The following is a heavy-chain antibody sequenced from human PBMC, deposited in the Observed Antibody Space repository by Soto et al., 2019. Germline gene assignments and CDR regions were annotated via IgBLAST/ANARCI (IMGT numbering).Heavy chain of an antibody. Sequence: GGSLRLSCAASGFTFSSYGMHWVRQAPGKGLEWVAVIWYDGSNKYYADSVKGRFTISRDNSKNTLYLQMNSLRAEDTAVYYCARVPLSFGADYYYYGMDVWGQGTTVTVSS. D-gene: IGHD3-10*01. CDR2: IWYDGSNK. CDR3: ARVPLSFGADYYYYGMDV. J-gene: IGHJ6*02. V-gene: IGHV3-33*01. CDR1: GFTFSSYG.